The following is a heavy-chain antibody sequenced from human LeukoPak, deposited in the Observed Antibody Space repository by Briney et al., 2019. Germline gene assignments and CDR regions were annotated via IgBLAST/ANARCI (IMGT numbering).Heavy chain of an antibody. Sequence: IRQPAXXXLEWIGRIYTSGSTNYNPSLKSRVTMSVDTSKNQFSLKLSSVTAADTAVYYCARDSSSGLDYWGQGTLVTVSS. CDR3: ARDSSSGLDY. V-gene: IGHV4-4*07. CDR2: IYTSGST. J-gene: IGHJ4*02. D-gene: IGHD6-19*01.